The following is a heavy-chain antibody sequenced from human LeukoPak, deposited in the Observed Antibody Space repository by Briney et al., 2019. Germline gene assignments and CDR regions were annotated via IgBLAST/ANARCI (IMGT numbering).Heavy chain of an antibody. V-gene: IGHV3-21*01. CDR1: GFTFSSYT. J-gene: IGHJ4*02. Sequence: GGSLRLSCAASGFTFSSYTMNWVRQAPGKGLEWVSSIRSSGSYIFYADSVKGRFTISRDNAENSLYLQMNSLRAEDTAVYYCARRSPNYYFDYWGQGTPVTVSS. CDR2: IRSSGSYI. CDR3: ARRSPNYYFDY.